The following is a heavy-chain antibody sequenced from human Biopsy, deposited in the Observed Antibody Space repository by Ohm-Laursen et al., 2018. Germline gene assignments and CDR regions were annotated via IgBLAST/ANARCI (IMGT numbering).Heavy chain of an antibody. J-gene: IGHJ4*02. CDR1: GYNFDIYP. D-gene: IGHD2-15*01. CDR3: AKAGQTSGEYVVPRHFDS. V-gene: IGHV1-69*06. CDR2: IVPLFETT. Sequence: GASVKASCKASGYNFDIYPLFWVRQAPGQGFEWMGGIVPLFETTDSAQKFKGRVTITADRSTTTAYIELSGLTSEDTAIYYCAKAGQTSGEYVVPRHFDSWGQGTRVTVSS.